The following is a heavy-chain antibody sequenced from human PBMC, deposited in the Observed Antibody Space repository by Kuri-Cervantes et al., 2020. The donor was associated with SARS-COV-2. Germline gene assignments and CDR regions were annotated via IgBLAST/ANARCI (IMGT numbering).Heavy chain of an antibody. CDR3: ADLTEDFWSGYLGAH. CDR2: ISWDGGST. V-gene: IGHV3-43D*03. J-gene: IGHJ4*02. Sequence: GGSLRLSCAASGFTFDDYAMHWVRQAPGKGLEWVSLISWDGGSTYYADSVKGRFTISRDNSKNTLYLQMNSLRAEDTAVYYCADLTEDFWSGYLGAHWGQGTLVTVSS. CDR1: GFTFDDYA. D-gene: IGHD3-3*01.